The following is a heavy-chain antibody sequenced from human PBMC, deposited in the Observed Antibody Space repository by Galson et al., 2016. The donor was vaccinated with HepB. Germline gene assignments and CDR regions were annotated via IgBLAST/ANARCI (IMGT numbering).Heavy chain of an antibody. CDR1: GDSISNSNW. CDR2: MYRDGSS. CDR3: ARQYWGGPSDY. Sequence: ETLSLTCTVSGDSISNSNWWSWVRQPPGKGLDWIGEMYRDGSSNYSPSLKSRVTIFLDKSKNQFSLRLSSVTAADTAVYYCARQYWGGPSDYWGQGTLVIVSS. V-gene: IGHV4-4*02. J-gene: IGHJ4*02. D-gene: IGHD2/OR15-2a*01.